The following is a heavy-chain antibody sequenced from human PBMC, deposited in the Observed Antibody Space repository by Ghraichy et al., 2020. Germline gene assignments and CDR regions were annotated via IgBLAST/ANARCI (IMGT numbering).Heavy chain of an antibody. J-gene: IGHJ4*02. CDR3: ASLYSNYPDDY. CDR1: GGSFSGYY. D-gene: IGHD4-11*01. V-gene: IGHV4-34*01. Sequence: SETMSLTCAVYGGSFSGYYWSWIRQPPGKGLEWIGEINHSGSTNYNPSLKSRVTISVDTSKNQFSLKLSSVTAADTAVYYCASLYSNYPDDYWGQGTLVTVSS. CDR2: INHSGST.